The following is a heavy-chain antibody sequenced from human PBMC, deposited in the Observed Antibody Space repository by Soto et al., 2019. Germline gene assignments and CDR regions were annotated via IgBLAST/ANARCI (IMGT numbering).Heavy chain of an antibody. J-gene: IGHJ6*02. CDR2: IRSSSSYI. Sequence: PGGSLRLSCADSGFIVSSDYMSWFRQSPGKVLEWVSSIRSSSSYIYYADSVKGRFTISRDNAKNSLYLQMNRLRDEDTAVYYCARSFEARPNYSYYGMEVWRQGTRVSVS. V-gene: IGHV3-21*01. CDR3: ARSFEARPNYSYYGMEV. D-gene: IGHD6-6*01. CDR1: GFIVSSDY.